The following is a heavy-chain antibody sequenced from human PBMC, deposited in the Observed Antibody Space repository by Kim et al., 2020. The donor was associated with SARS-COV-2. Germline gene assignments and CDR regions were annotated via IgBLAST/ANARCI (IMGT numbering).Heavy chain of an antibody. V-gene: IGHV5-51*01. CDR1: GYSFTNYW. J-gene: IGHJ4*02. Sequence: GESLKISCQGSGYSFTNYWIGWVRQMPGKGLECMGLIYPGDSDTRYSPSFQGQVTISADKSINTAYLHWSSLKASDNAIYYCARHLYRGSWHYFDSWGQGTLVTVSS. D-gene: IGHD2-15*01. CDR3: ARHLYRGSWHYFDS. CDR2: IYPGDSDT.